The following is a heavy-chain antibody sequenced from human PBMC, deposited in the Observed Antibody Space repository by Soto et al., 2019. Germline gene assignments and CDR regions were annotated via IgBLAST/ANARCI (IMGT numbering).Heavy chain of an antibody. V-gene: IGHV3-9*01. Sequence: EVQLVESGGGLVLPGRSLRLSCAASGFTLDDYVIHWVRQAPGKNLEWVARVSWNSGSIGYADSVKGRFSICRDSAKNSVYLQMKSLRPEDTAFYYCVKDMSVGGTYGGYYFESWGQGTLVTVSS. D-gene: IGHD1-26*01. CDR1: GFTLDDYV. CDR2: VSWNSGSI. J-gene: IGHJ4*02. CDR3: VKDMSVGGTYGGYYFES.